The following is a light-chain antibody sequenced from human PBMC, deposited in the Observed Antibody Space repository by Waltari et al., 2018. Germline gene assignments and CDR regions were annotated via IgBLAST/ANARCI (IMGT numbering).Light chain of an antibody. CDR3: TSFTSSNTWV. J-gene: IGLJ3*02. V-gene: IGLV2-14*01. CDR2: EVT. Sequence: QSALTQPASVSGSPGQSITISCTGTSSDVGGYNYVSWYQQHPGKAPKVMIYEVTNRPAGGSHRFSGSKSDNTASLTISGLQAEDEADYYCTSFTSSNTWVFGGGTKLTVL. CDR1: SSDVGGYNY.